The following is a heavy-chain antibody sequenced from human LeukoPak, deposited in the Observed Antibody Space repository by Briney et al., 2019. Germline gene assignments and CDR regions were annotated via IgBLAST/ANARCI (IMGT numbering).Heavy chain of an antibody. CDR1: GYTFTDYY. CDR2: INPNSGGT. J-gene: IGHJ4*02. Sequence: ASVKASCKTSGYTFTDYYLHWVRQAPGQGLEWMGWINPNSGGTNYAQTFQGRVTMTRDTSITTAYLELSRLRSDDTAVYSCARIGYNHYFDYWGQGTLVTVSS. V-gene: IGHV1-2*02. D-gene: IGHD5-24*01. CDR3: ARIGYNHYFDY.